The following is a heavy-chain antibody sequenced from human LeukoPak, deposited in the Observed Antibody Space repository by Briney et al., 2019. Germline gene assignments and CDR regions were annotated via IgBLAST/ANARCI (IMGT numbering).Heavy chain of an antibody. CDR2: INHSGST. J-gene: IGHJ4*02. V-gene: IGHV4-34*01. CDR3: ARSNNYDFWSGYYRLPFDY. D-gene: IGHD3-3*01. CDR1: GGSFSVYY. Sequence: SETLSLTCAVYGGSFSVYYWSWIRQPPGKGLEWIGEINHSGSTNYNPSLKSRVTISVDTSKNQFSLKLSSVTAADTAVYYCARSNNYDFWSGYYRLPFDYWGQGTLVTVSS.